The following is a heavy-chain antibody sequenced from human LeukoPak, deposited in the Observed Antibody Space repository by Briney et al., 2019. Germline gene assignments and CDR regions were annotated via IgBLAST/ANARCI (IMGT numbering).Heavy chain of an antibody. CDR2: INHSEST. CDR1: GDPFIGDY. CDR3: ARSHRSVEKYQLLRTGNWLDP. V-gene: IGHV4-34*01. Sequence: SETLLLTCSVYGDPFIGDYWSWIRQPPGKVLERIGEINHSESTNYNPSLKSRVTISVDTSKNQFSLKLSSVTAADTAVYYCARSHRSVEKYQLLRTGNWLDPWGQGTLVTVSS. D-gene: IGHD2-2*01. J-gene: IGHJ5*02.